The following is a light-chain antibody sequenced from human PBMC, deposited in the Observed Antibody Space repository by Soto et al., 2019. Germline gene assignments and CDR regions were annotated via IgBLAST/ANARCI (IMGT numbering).Light chain of an antibody. CDR1: QGISSW. CDR2: GAS. V-gene: IGKV1-12*02. Sequence: DVPMTQSPSSVSASVGDRVTITCRASQGISSWLAWYQQKPGKAPKLLIYGASSLENGDPSRFSGSGSGTGFTLTISSLQPEDFATYYCQQSNSLPSVTFGGGTKVEIK. J-gene: IGKJ4*01. CDR3: QQSNSLPSVT.